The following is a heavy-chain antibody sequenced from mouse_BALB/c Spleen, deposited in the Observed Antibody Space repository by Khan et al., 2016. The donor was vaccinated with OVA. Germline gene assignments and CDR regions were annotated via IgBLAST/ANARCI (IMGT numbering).Heavy chain of an antibody. CDR3: ARAHYDPGECAI. Sequence: EVELVESGAELVKPGASVKLSCTASGFNIKDTYLHWVKQRPEQGLEWIGRIAPANGNTQYDPKFQGKATIISDTSSNTSYLQLNSLTSEDTAVFYYARAHYDPGECAIWDAGTRVTVCS. J-gene: IGHJ1*01. D-gene: IGHD1-2*01. CDR1: GFNIKDTY. CDR2: IAPANGNT. V-gene: IGHV14-3*02.